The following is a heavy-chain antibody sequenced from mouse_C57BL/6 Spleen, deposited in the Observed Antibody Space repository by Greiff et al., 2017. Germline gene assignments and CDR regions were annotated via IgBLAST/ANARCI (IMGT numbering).Heavy chain of an antibody. J-gene: IGHJ4*01. Sequence: QVQLKESGPGLVQPSQSLSITCTVSGFSLTSYGVHWVRQSPGKGLEWLGVIWRGGSTDYNAAFMSRLSITKDNSKSQVFFKMNSLQADDTAIYYCANQIDGYYDAMDYWGQGTSVTVSS. D-gene: IGHD2-3*01. CDR2: IWRGGST. V-gene: IGHV2-5*01. CDR1: GFSLTSYG. CDR3: ANQIDGYYDAMDY.